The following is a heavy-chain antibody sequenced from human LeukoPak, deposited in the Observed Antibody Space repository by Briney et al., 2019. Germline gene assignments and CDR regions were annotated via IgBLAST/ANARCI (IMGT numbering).Heavy chain of an antibody. V-gene: IGHV1-8*01. CDR2: MNPNSGNT. D-gene: IGHD6-19*01. CDR3: ARCNITVAGIQTYNWFDP. J-gene: IGHJ5*02. CDR1: GYTFTSYD. Sequence: ASVKVSCKTSGYTFTSYDINWVRQANGQGLEWMGWMNPNSGNTGYAQKFQGRVTMTRDTSISTAYMELSSLRSEDTAVYYCARCNITVAGIQTYNWFDPWGQGTLVTVSS.